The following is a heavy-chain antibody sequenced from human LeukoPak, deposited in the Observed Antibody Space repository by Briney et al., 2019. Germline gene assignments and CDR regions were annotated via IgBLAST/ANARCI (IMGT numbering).Heavy chain of an antibody. Sequence: ASVKVSCKASGYTFTSYGISWVRHAPGQGLEWMGWISAYNGNTNYAQKLQGRVTMTTDTSTSTAYMELRSLRSDDTAVYYCARGGYCSSTSCYPGRDWGQGTLVTVSS. V-gene: IGHV1-18*01. CDR3: ARGGYCSSTSCYPGRD. CDR1: GYTFTSYG. CDR2: ISAYNGNT. D-gene: IGHD2-2*01. J-gene: IGHJ4*02.